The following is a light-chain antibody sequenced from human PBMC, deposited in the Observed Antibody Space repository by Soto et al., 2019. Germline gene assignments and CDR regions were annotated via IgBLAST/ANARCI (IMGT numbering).Light chain of an antibody. CDR3: QQYGGSPQR. CDR2: GVF. Sequence: EIVLTQSPDTLSLSPGEGATLSCRASQSVASNQLAWYQHKSGQAPRLLIHGVFTRANGIPDRFSGSGSGTDCSLTIGRLEPEYFALYYCQQYGGSPQRFGQGTKVEIK. CDR1: QSVASNQ. J-gene: IGKJ1*01. V-gene: IGKV3-20*01.